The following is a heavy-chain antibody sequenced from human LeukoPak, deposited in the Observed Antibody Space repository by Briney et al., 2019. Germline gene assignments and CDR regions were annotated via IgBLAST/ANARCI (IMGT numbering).Heavy chain of an antibody. CDR3: ARLHLTASLAAVYFDN. Sequence: ASVKVSCKASGYTFTSYYMHWVRQAPGQGLEWMGIINPSGGSTSYAQKFQGRVTTTRDTSTSTVYMELSSLRSEDTAVYYCARLHLTASLAAVYFDNWGQGTLVTVSS. CDR1: GYTFTSYY. D-gene: IGHD2-21*02. J-gene: IGHJ4*02. V-gene: IGHV1-46*01. CDR2: INPSGGST.